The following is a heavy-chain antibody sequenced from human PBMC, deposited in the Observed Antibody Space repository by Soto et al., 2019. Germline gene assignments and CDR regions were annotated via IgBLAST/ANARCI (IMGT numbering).Heavy chain of an antibody. CDR2: ISGSGGST. CDR1: GFTFSSYA. J-gene: IGHJ4*02. CDR3: AKDKGHGDCAGWSGYFDY. Sequence: EVQLLESGGGLVQPGGSLRLSCAASGFTFSSYAMSWVRQAPGKGLEWVSAISGSGGSTYYADSVKGRFTISRDNSKNTLYLQMNSLRAEDTAVYYCAKDKGHGDCAGWSGYFDYWGQGTLVTVSS. V-gene: IGHV3-23*01. D-gene: IGHD2-21*02.